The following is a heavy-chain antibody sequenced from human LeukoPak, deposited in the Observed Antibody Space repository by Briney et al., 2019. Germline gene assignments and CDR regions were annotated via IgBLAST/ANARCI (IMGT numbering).Heavy chain of an antibody. D-gene: IGHD6-19*01. CDR2: FDHSRTT. CDR3: ARGLYRSGWYHFDY. CDR1: GGSINDYY. Sequence: PPETPSLTCTVSGGSINDYYWYWIWQPPGKGLEWIGCFDHSRTTNYNPSLKSRVTISVDTSKNQFSLTLSSVTAADTAVYYCARGLYRSGWYHFDYWGQGTLVTVSS. V-gene: IGHV4-4*08. J-gene: IGHJ4*02.